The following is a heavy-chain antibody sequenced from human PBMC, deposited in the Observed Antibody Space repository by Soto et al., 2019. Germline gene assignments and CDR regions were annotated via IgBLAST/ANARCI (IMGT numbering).Heavy chain of an antibody. CDR3: AKERSSGWSFDY. J-gene: IGHJ4*02. CDR1: GFTFSTYA. Sequence: LRLSCAASGFTFSTYAMNWVRQAPGKGLEWVSGISGSGDSTYYADSVKGRFTVSRDNSKNTLYLQMNSLRAEDTAVFDCAKERSSGWSFDYWGQGTPVTVSS. D-gene: IGHD6-19*01. CDR2: ISGSGDST. V-gene: IGHV3-23*01.